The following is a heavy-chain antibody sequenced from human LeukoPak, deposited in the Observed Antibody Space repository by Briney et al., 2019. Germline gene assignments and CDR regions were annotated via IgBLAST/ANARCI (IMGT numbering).Heavy chain of an antibody. V-gene: IGHV4-34*01. CDR3: ARVFYYYYDMDV. J-gene: IGHJ6*02. Sequence: SETLSLTCAVYGGSFSGYYWSWIRQPPGKGLEWIGEINHSGSTNYNPSLKSRVTISVDTSKNQFSLKLSSVTAADTAVYYCARVFYYYYDMDVWGQGTTVTVSS. CDR1: GGSFSGYY. CDR2: INHSGST.